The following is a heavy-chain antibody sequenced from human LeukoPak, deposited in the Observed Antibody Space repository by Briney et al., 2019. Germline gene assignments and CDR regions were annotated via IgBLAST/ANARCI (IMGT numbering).Heavy chain of an antibody. CDR3: ARGIVVVPAAAYYFDY. CDR2: IYYSGST. Sequence: SQTLSLTWTVSGGSISSGDYYWSWIRQPPGKGLEWIGYIYYSGSTYYNPSLKSRVTISVDTSKNQFSLKLSSVTAADTAVYYCARGIVVVPAAAYYFDYWGQGTLVT. D-gene: IGHD2-2*01. J-gene: IGHJ4*02. CDR1: GGSISSGDYY. V-gene: IGHV4-30-4*08.